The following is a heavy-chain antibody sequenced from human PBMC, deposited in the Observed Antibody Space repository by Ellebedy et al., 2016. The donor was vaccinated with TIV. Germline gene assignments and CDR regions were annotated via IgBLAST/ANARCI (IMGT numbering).Heavy chain of an antibody. CDR3: ARQGAAYSATRIGYFDY. CDR1: GGSINSYY. V-gene: IGHV4-59*08. D-gene: IGHD2-21*01. J-gene: IGHJ4*02. Sequence: MPSETLSLTCTVSGGSINSYYWSWIRQPPGKGLEWIGYIYYSGSTNYNPSLKSRVTVSVATSKNQFSLKLRSVTAADTAVYYCARQGAAYSATRIGYFDYWGLGTLVTVSS. CDR2: IYYSGST.